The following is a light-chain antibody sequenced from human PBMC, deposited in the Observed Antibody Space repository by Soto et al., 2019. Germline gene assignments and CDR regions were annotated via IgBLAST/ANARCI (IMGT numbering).Light chain of an antibody. Sequence: DVQLTQSPSFMSASVGDRVSITCRASQGISTFLAWYQQHPGTAPKRLIYDASNLQSGVPSRFSGSGSGTEFTLTINNLQPEDFATYYCQQTNRYPTTFGQGTRLESK. CDR2: DAS. CDR3: QQTNRYPTT. J-gene: IGKJ5*01. V-gene: IGKV1-9*01. CDR1: QGISTF.